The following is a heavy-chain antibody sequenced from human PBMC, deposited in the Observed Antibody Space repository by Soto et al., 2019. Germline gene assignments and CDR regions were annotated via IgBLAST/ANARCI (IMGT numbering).Heavy chain of an antibody. CDR1: GFTFSSYA. V-gene: IGHV3-20*04. J-gene: IGHJ5*02. Sequence: GGSLRLSCAASGFTFSSYAMSWVRQAPGKGLEWVSGINWNGGSTSYADSVKGRFTISRDNAQNSLYLQMNTLRAEDTALYYCARDISLLPQGWFDPWGQGTLVTVSS. D-gene: IGHD3-16*02. CDR2: INWNGGST. CDR3: ARDISLLPQGWFDP.